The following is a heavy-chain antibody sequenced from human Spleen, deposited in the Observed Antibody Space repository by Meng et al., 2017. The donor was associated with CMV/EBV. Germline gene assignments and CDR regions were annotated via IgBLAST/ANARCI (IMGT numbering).Heavy chain of an antibody. D-gene: IGHD7-27*01. CDR3: ARDYRSNWAVDF. J-gene: IGHJ4*02. CDR2: IDPRSGGT. V-gene: IGHV1-2*06. CDR1: GFTFATYY. Sequence: QVQLVQSGAEVMKPGASVKVSCKASGFTFATYYIHWVRQAPGQGLEWLGRIDPRSGGTKYAQRFQDSVTMTRDTSISTAYMEVSRLRSDDTAVYYCARDYRSNWAVDFWGQGSLVTVSS.